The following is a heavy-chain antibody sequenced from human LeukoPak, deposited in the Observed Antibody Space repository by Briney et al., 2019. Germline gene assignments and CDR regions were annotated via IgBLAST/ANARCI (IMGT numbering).Heavy chain of an antibody. CDR1: GFTFSSCD. Sequence: GGSLRLSCAASGFTFSSCDMNWVRQAPGKGLEWVSAISDSGGSTFYADSVKGRFTISRDNSKNTLYLQMNSLRAEDTAVYYCAKALRRRWPDIWGQGTMVTVSS. CDR2: ISDSGGST. V-gene: IGHV3-23*01. D-gene: IGHD5-24*01. CDR3: AKALRRRWPDI. J-gene: IGHJ3*02.